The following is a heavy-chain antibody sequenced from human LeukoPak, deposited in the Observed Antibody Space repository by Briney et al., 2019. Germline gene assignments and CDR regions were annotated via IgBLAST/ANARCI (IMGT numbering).Heavy chain of an antibody. V-gene: IGHV4-59*01. CDR3: ARYGGVGATHFDY. CDR1: GGSISSYY. J-gene: IGHJ4*02. Sequence: TSETLSLTCTVPGGSISSYYWSWIRQPPGKGLEWIGYIYYAGNTNYNPSLKSRVSISVDTSKNRFSLKLNSVTAADTAVYYCARYGGVGATHFDYWGQGTLVTVSS. CDR2: IYYAGNT. D-gene: IGHD1-26*01.